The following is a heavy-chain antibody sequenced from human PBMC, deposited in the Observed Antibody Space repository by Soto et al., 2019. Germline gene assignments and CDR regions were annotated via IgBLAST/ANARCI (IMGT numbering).Heavy chain of an antibody. Sequence: SETLSVTCAFYVGSFSIYHWSWIRQTPGKGLEWIGEINNLTTTNYNPSLKSRVIISLDTPKNQLSLKLSSVTAADTAVYYCARGYDTALAPIFWGQGIMVTVSS. CDR2: INNLTTT. CDR1: VGSFSIYH. CDR3: ARGYDTALAPIF. J-gene: IGHJ4*02. V-gene: IGHV4-34*01. D-gene: IGHD5-18*01.